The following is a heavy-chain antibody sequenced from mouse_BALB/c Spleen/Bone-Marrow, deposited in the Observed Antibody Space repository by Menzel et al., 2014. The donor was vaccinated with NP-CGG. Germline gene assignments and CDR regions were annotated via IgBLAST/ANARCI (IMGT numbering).Heavy chain of an antibody. D-gene: IGHD2-1*01. J-gene: IGHJ2*01. V-gene: IGHV3-5*02. CDR3: ARYGNYFDY. CDR2: IYYSGTT. Sequence: EVKLMESGPGLVKPSQTVSLPCTVTGISITTGNYRWSWIRQFPGNKLEWIGYIYYSGTTTYNPSLTSRTTITRDTSKNQFFLEMNSLTAEDTATYYCARYGNYFDYWGQGTTLTVSS. CDR1: GISITTGNYR.